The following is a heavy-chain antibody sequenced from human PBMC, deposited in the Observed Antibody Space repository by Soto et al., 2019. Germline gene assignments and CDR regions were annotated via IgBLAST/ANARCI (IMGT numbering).Heavy chain of an antibody. CDR1: GFSLSTSGMC. V-gene: IGHV2-70*11. CDR3: ARDSVALYYYYYGMDV. CDR2: IDWDDDK. D-gene: IGHD2-21*01. Sequence: PTLVNPTQTLTLTCTFSGFSLSTSGMCVSWIRQPPGKALEWLARIDWDDDKYYSTSLKTRLTISKDTSKNQVVLTMTNMDPVDTATYYCARDSVALYYYYYGMDVWGQGTTVTVSS. J-gene: IGHJ6*02.